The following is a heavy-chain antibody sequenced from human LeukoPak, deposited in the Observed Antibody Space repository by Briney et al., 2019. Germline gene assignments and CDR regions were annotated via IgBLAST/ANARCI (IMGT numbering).Heavy chain of an antibody. Sequence: GGSLRLSCAASGFTFSNYVMSWVRQAPGKGLEWVSSIIRGSGANTYYADSVKGRFTISRDNSKNTLYLQMNSLRAEDTAVYYCAKTTGGSYKGYFDPWGQGTLVTVSS. CDR1: GFTFSNYV. V-gene: IGHV3-23*01. CDR2: IIRGSGANT. D-gene: IGHD1-26*01. J-gene: IGHJ4*02. CDR3: AKTTGGSYKGYFDP.